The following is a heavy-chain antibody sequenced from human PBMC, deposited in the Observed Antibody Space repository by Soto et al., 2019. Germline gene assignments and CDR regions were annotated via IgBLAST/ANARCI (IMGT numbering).Heavy chain of an antibody. Sequence: SETLSLTCAVYGGSFSGYYWSWIRQPPGKGLEWIGEINHSGSTNYNPSLKSRVTISVDTSKNQFSLKLSSVTAADTAVYYCARGCGGGCYSSNYYYGMDVWGQGTAVTVSS. J-gene: IGHJ6*02. CDR1: GGSFSGYY. CDR3: ARGCGGGCYSSNYYYGMDV. V-gene: IGHV4-34*01. CDR2: INHSGST. D-gene: IGHD2-15*01.